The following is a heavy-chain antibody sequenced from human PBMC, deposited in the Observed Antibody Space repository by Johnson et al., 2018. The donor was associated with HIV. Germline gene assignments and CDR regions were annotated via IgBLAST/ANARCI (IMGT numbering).Heavy chain of an antibody. CDR2: ISSSGSTI. CDR1: GFTFSDYY. Sequence: QVLLVESGGGVVQPGRSLRLSCATSGFTFSDYYMTWIRQAPGKGLEWVSYISSSGSTIYYANSVKGRFTISRDNSKNTLYLQMNSLRAEDTAVYYCARRDNDAFDIWGQGTMVTVSS. J-gene: IGHJ3*02. V-gene: IGHV3-11*04. CDR3: ARRDNDAFDI.